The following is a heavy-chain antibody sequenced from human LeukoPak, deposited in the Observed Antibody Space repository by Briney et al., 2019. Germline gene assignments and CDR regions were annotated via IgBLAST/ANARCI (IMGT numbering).Heavy chain of an antibody. CDR1: GFNFSSYW. V-gene: IGHV3-74*01. J-gene: IGHJ3*02. D-gene: IGHD2-8*01. Sequence: GGSLRLSCAASGFNFSSYWMHWVRQAPGKGLVWVSRINTDGSSTSYADSVKGRFTISRDNAKNTLYLQMDTLRAEDTAVYYCARPNLYSTSLDAFDIWGQGTMVTVSS. CDR3: ARPNLYSTSLDAFDI. CDR2: INTDGSST.